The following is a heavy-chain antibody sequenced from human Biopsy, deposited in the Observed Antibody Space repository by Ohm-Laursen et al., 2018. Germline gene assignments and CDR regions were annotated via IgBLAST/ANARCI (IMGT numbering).Heavy chain of an antibody. Sequence: SLRLSCASSVFTFSDYGMHWVRQAPGTGLEWVAVIWYDGTQKYYVDSVKGRFTISRDNSKNTVYLQMDSLRVEDTAVYYCARAYEKNSCDLRGQGTLVTVSS. D-gene: IGHD2-21*02. CDR3: ARAYEKNSCDL. CDR1: VFTFSDYG. V-gene: IGHV3-33*01. CDR2: IWYDGTQK. J-gene: IGHJ4*02.